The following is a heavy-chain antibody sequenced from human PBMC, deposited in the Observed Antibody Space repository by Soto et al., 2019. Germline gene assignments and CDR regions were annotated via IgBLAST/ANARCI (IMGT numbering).Heavy chain of an antibody. CDR3: ARERGEYYGSGGYYCSVYYYYDMVV. J-gene: IGHJ6*03. Sequence: EVQLVESGGGLVQPGGSLRLSCAASGFTVSSNYMSWVRQAPGKGLEWVSVIYSGGSTYYADSVKGRVTISRDNSKNTLYLQMNILRAEDTAVYYCARERGEYYGSGGYYCSVYYYYDMVVWGKGTTVTVSS. V-gene: IGHV3-66*01. D-gene: IGHD3-10*01. CDR2: IYSGGST. CDR1: GFTVSSNY.